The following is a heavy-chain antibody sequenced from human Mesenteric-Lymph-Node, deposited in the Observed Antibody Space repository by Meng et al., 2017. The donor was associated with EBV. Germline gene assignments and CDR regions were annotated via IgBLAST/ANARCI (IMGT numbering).Heavy chain of an antibody. Sequence: ITLKESGTTLMRPQPTLTLTCTLSGFSIGTTGVAVGWIRQPPGQALEWLALIYWDGEKHYSPSLKSRLTITKDTSKNQVILTMTKVYPVDTATYYCAHSFTTSGNWFDYWGQGALVTVSS. D-gene: IGHD2/OR15-2a*01. V-gene: IGHV2-5*02. CDR3: AHSFTTSGNWFDY. J-gene: IGHJ5*01. CDR2: IYWDGEK. CDR1: GFSIGTTGVA.